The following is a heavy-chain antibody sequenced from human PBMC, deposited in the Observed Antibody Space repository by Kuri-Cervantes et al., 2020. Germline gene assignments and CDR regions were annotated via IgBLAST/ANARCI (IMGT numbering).Heavy chain of an antibody. J-gene: IGHJ6*03. CDR1: GFTFSSYS. V-gene: IGHV3-21*01. D-gene: IGHD6-13*01. CDR3: ARSQQQLVRVGRGQDYYHYYYMDV. CDR2: ISSSSSYI. Sequence: GGSLRLSCAASGFTFSSYSMNWVRQAPGKGLEWVSSISSSSSYIYYADSVKGRFTISRDNAKNSLYLQMNSLRAEDTAVYYCARSQQQLVRVGRGQDYYHYYYMDVWGKGTTVTVSS.